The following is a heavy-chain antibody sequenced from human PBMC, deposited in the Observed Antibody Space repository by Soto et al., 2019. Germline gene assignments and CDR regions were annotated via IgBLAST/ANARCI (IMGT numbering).Heavy chain of an antibody. CDR2: ACFDDDN. V-gene: IGHV2-5*02. D-gene: IGHD3-16*01. CDR3: AQRGSDGAWNGGYFDY. J-gene: IGHJ4*02. CDR1: GFSLTTSPVG. Sequence: SGPTLVKATQTLPLTCGLGGFSLTTSPVGRRWICQSPGTFLEWLSFACFDDDNRYSPSLXXSLTVTKDTSKNQVVLTMTNMDPVDTATYYCAQRGSDGAWNGGYFDYGGQGTLVTVSS.